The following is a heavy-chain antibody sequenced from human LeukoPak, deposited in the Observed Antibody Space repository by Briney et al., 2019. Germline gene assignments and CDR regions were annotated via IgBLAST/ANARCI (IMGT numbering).Heavy chain of an antibody. Sequence: GGFLRLSCAASGFTFSDYWIHWVRQAPGKGLVWVSRINTDGSITNYADSVKGRFSISRDNAKNTLYLQMSCLRAEDTAVYYCARDRGPRTGFMVREAYDYWGQGTLVTVSS. V-gene: IGHV3-74*01. D-gene: IGHD3-10*01. CDR3: ARDRGPRTGFMVREAYDY. J-gene: IGHJ4*02. CDR1: GFTFSDYW. CDR2: INTDGSIT.